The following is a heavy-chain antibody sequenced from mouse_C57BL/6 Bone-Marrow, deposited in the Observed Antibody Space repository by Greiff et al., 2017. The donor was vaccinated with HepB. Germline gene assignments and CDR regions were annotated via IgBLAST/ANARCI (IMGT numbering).Heavy chain of an antibody. Sequence: VKPGASVKLSCKASGYTFTSYWMHWVKQRPGRGLEWIGRIDPNSGGTKYNEKFKSKATLTVDKPSSTAYMQLSSLTSEDSAVYYCARGIYYGNYNWYFDVWGTGTTVTVSS. J-gene: IGHJ1*03. CDR3: ARGIYYGNYNWYFDV. CDR2: IDPNSGGT. CDR1: GYTFTSYW. D-gene: IGHD2-1*01. V-gene: IGHV1-72*01.